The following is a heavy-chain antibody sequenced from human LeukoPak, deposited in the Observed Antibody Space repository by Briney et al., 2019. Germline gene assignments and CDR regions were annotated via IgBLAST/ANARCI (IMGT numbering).Heavy chain of an antibody. CDR2: IIPIFGTA. J-gene: IGHJ6*02. CDR1: GGTFSSYA. Sequence: ASVKVSCKASGGTFSSYAISWVRQAPGQGLEWMGGIIPIFGTANYAQKFQGRVTITADESTSTAYMELSSLRSEDTAVYYCARGLVTKVRGDPDYYYYYGMDVWGQGTTVTVSS. V-gene: IGHV1-69*13. D-gene: IGHD3-10*01. CDR3: ARGLVTKVRGDPDYYYYYGMDV.